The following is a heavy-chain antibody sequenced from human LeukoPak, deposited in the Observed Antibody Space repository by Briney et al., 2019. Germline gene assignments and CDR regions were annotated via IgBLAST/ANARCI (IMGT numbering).Heavy chain of an antibody. V-gene: IGHV4-59*08. Sequence: PSETLSLTCTVSGGSISSYYWSWIRQPPGKGLEWIGYIYYSGSTNYSPSLKSRVTILVDSSKNQFSLKLSSVTAADTAVYYCARCDSSGYLNYYFDYWGQGTLVTVSS. CDR3: ARCDSSGYLNYYFDY. J-gene: IGHJ4*02. CDR2: IYYSGST. CDR1: GGSISSYY. D-gene: IGHD3-22*01.